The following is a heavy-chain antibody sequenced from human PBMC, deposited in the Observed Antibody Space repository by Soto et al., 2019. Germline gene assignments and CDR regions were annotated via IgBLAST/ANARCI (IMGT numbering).Heavy chain of an antibody. CDR1: GFSLSTSGMR. J-gene: IGHJ5*02. CDR2: IDWDDDK. V-gene: IGHV2-70*04. CDR3: ARTTNYYDSSGYYYNWFDP. Sequence: GSGPTLVNPTQTLTLTCTFSGFSLSTSGMRVSWIRQPPGKALEWLARIDWDDDKFYSTSLKTRLTISKDTSKNQVVLTMTNMDPVDTATYYCARTTNYYDSSGYYYNWFDPWGQGTLVTVSS. D-gene: IGHD3-22*01.